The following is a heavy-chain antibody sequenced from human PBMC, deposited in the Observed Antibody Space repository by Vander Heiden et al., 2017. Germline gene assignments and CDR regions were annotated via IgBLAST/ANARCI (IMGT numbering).Heavy chain of an antibody. D-gene: IGHD6-13*01. CDR3: ASTIAAAGNYYYYGMDV. CDR2: ISSSGSTI. CDR1: GFTFSDYY. Sequence: QVQLVESGGGLVKPGGSLRLYCAASGFTFSDYYMSWIRQAPGKGLEWVSYISSSGSTIYYADSVKGRFTISRDNAKNSLYLQMNSLRAEDTAVYYCASTIAAAGNYYYYGMDVWGQGTTVTVSS. V-gene: IGHV3-11*01. J-gene: IGHJ6*02.